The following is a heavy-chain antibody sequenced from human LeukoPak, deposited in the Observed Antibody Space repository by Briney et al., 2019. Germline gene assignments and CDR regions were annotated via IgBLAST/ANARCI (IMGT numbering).Heavy chain of an antibody. D-gene: IGHD5-18*01. CDR2: INPSGGST. J-gene: IGHJ4*02. CDR3: ARDLSGNSYNFDL. Sequence: ASVKVSCKAPGYIFTSYYMHWVRQAPGQGLELMGIINPSGGSTRYAQKFQGRVTMTRDTSTSTVYMELSSLRSEDTAVYYCARDLSGNSYNFDLWGQGTLVTVSS. V-gene: IGHV1-46*01. CDR1: GYIFTSYY.